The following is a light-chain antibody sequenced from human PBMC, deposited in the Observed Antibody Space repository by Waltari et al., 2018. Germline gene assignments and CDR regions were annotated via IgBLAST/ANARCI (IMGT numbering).Light chain of an antibody. J-gene: IGKJ1*01. CDR1: QSVLFSYNSTNY. Sequence: DIVMTQSPDSLAVSLGERATINCKSSQSVLFSYNSTNYLAWYQQKPEQPPKLLCYWASTRESAVPDRFSGSGSGTDFTLTISSLQAEDVAVYYCQQFYTTPPTFGQGTKVEIK. CDR3: QQFYTTPPT. CDR2: WAS. V-gene: IGKV4-1*01.